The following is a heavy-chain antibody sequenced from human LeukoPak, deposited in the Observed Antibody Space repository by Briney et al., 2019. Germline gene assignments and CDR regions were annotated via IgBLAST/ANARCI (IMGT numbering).Heavy chain of an antibody. CDR3: ARGGASPNYYFDY. CDR2: IYHSGST. CDR1: GGSISSSNW. V-gene: IGHV4-4*02. D-gene: IGHD1-26*01. Sequence: SETLSLTCAVSGGSISSSNWWSWVRQPPGKGLEWIGEIYHSGSTNYNPSLKSRVTISVDKSKNQFSLKLSSVTAADTAVYYCARGGASPNYYFDYWGQGTLVTVSS. J-gene: IGHJ4*02.